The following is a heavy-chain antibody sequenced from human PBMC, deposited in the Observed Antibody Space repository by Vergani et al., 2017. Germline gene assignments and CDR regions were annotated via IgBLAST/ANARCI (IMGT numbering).Heavy chain of an antibody. CDR3: ARVVVDIQKAWYFDL. CDR1: GFTFSRYD. CDR2: IGTAGAT. J-gene: IGHJ2*01. Sequence: EVQLVESGGGLVQPGGSLRLSCAASGFTFSRYDMHWVRQATGKGLEWVSAIGTAGATYYTGSGKGRFTISRENAKHSLYLQMNSLRAGATAVYYGARVVVDIQKAWYFDLWGRGTLVTVSS. D-gene: IGHD2-21*01. V-gene: IGHV3-13*01.